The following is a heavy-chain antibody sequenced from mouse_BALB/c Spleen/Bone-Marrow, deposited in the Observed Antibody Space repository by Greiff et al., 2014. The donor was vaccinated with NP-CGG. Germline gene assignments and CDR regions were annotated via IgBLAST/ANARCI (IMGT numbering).Heavy chain of an antibody. D-gene: IGHD1-1*01. J-gene: IGHJ4*01. CDR3: ARGSYYEGAMDY. CDR2: IWAGGST. V-gene: IGHV2-9*02. Sequence: VHLVESGPGLVAPSQSLSITCTVSGFSLTSYGVHWVRQPPGKVLEWLGVIWAGGSTNYNSALMSRLSISKDNSKSQVLLKMNSLQTDDTAMYYCARGSYYEGAMDYWGQGTSVTVSS. CDR1: GFSLTSYG.